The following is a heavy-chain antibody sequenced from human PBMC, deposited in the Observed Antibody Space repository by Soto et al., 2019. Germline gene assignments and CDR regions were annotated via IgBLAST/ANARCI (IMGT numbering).Heavy chain of an antibody. CDR1: GFTFSSYG. CDR2: ISYDGSNK. Sequence: QVQLVESGGGVVQPGRSLRLSCAASGFTFSSYGMHWVRQAPGKGLEWVAVISYDGSNKYYADSVKGRFTISRDNSKNTLYLQMNSLRAEDTAVYYCAKDGGTDYGTYGMDVWGQGTTVTVSS. V-gene: IGHV3-30*18. CDR3: AKDGGTDYGTYGMDV. J-gene: IGHJ6*02. D-gene: IGHD4-17*01.